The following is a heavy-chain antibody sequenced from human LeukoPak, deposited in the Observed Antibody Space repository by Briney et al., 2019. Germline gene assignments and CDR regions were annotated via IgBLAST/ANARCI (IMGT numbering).Heavy chain of an antibody. CDR3: ARQRPPKILGYMDV. J-gene: IGHJ6*03. CDR2: IYYSGST. V-gene: IGHV4-39*01. D-gene: IGHD6-6*01. Sequence: NPSETLSLTCTVSGGSISSSSYYWGWLRQPPGKGLEGIGSIYYSGSTYYNPSLKSRVTLSVDTSKHQFSLKLSSVTAADTAVYYCARQRPPKILGYMDVWGKGTTVTISS. CDR1: GGSISSSSYY.